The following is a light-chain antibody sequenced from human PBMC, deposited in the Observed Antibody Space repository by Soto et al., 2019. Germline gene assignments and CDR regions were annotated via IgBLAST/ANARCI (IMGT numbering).Light chain of an antibody. V-gene: IGKV1-39*01. CDR1: QSISSF. CDR2: AAS. J-gene: IGKJ2*01. Sequence: DIQMTQSPSSLSASVGDRVTITCRASQSISSFLNWYQQKPGKAPKRLIYAASSLQSGVPSRFSGSGSGTEFTLTISRLQPEDFAVYYCQQYNNWPLYTFGQGTKLEIK. CDR3: QQYNNWPLYT.